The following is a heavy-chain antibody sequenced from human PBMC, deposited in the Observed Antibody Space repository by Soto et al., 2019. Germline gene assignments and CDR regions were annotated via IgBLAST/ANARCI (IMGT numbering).Heavy chain of an antibody. J-gene: IGHJ4*02. D-gene: IGHD3-10*01. CDR1: GGSISSYY. CDR2: IYYSGST. Sequence: PSETLSLTCTVSGGSISSYYWSWIRQPPGKGLGWIGYIYYSGSTNYNPSLKSRATISVDTSKNQFSLKLSSVTAADTAVYYCARGNPSVWFGEPDYDYWGQGTLVTVSS. V-gene: IGHV4-59*01. CDR3: ARGNPSVWFGEPDYDY.